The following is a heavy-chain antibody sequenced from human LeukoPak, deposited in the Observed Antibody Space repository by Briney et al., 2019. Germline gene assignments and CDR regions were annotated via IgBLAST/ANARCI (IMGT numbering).Heavy chain of an antibody. V-gene: IGHV3-30*02. Sequence: QTGGSLRLSCAASGFTFSNYGMHWVRQAPGKGLEWVAFIRYDGSNKYYADSVKGRFTISRDNSKNTLYLQMNSLRAEDTAVYYCAKGAYSNLDYWGQGTLVTVSS. D-gene: IGHD4-11*01. J-gene: IGHJ4*02. CDR2: IRYDGSNK. CDR1: GFTFSNYG. CDR3: AKGAYSNLDY.